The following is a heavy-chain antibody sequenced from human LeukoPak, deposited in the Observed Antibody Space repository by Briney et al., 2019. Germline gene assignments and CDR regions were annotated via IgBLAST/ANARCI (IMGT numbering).Heavy chain of an antibody. J-gene: IGHJ3*02. CDR2: IYTSGST. CDR1: GGSISSGSYY. V-gene: IGHV4-61*02. Sequence: SETLSLTCTVSGGSISSGSYYWSWIRQPAGKGLEWIGRIYTSGSTNYNPSLKSRVTISVDTSKNQFSLKLSSVTAADTAVYYCARARSIFEVARGAFDIWGQGTMVTVSS. D-gene: IGHD3-3*01. CDR3: ARARSIFEVARGAFDI.